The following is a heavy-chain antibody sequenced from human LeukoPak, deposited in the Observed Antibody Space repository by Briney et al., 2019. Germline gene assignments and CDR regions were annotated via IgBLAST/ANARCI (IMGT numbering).Heavy chain of an antibody. J-gene: IGHJ4*02. D-gene: IGHD6-13*01. CDR1: GGTFISYA. Sequence: SVKVSCKASGGTFISYAISRVRQAPGQGLEWMGGIIPIFGTANYAQKFQGRVTITADESTSTAYMELSSLRSEDTAVYYCARVGLAAAGIFDYWGQGTLVTVFS. V-gene: IGHV1-69*13. CDR2: IIPIFGTA. CDR3: ARVGLAAAGIFDY.